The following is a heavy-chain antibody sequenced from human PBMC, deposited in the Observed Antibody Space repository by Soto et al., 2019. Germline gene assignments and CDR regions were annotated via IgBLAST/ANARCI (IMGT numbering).Heavy chain of an antibody. CDR3: ARQAHGDYEFLFDY. CDR2: ISSIGST. Sequence: SETLSLTCTVSGASIISTTKYWGWIRQPPGRGLEWIGTISSIGSTYYNPSLEGRVTISVDTSKNQFSLKVTSVTAADTGLYYCARQAHGDYEFLFDYWGLGTLVTVSS. J-gene: IGHJ4*02. D-gene: IGHD4-17*01. V-gene: IGHV4-39*01. CDR1: GASIISTTKY.